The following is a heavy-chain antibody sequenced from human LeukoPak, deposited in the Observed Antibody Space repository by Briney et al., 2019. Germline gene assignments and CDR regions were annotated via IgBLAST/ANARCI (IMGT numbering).Heavy chain of an antibody. Sequence: GGSLRLSCVASVVTSSNYSLTWVCQAPGKGLEWVSGISGNGGSTSYADSVKGRFTISRDNSKNTLYLQMWSQHVDGTAVYYCAKDRSSSTSCTNYWGQGTLVTVSS. J-gene: IGHJ4*02. V-gene: IGHV3-23*01. CDR2: ISGNGGST. CDR1: VVTSSNYS. D-gene: IGHD2-2*01. CDR3: AKDRSSSTSCTNY.